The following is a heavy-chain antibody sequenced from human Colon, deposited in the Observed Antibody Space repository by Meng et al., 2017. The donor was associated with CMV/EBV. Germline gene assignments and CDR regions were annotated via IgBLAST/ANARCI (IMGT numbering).Heavy chain of an antibody. Sequence: SVFTFIALCMHWVRQPPGKSLEWVAVIWYDVSNQYYADSVQGRFTISRDNSKNKLFLDMNSLRPEDTAIYYCAKVIPGIVGPSLDYWGQGTLVTVSS. CDR3: AKVIPGIVGPSLDY. D-gene: IGHD1-26*01. CDR2: IWYDVSNQ. CDR1: VFTFIALC. V-gene: IGHV3-33*06. J-gene: IGHJ4*02.